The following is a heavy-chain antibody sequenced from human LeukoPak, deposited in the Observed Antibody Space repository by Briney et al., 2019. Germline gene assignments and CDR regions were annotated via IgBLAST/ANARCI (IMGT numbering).Heavy chain of an antibody. V-gene: IGHV1-2*06. D-gene: IGHD3-22*01. CDR1: GYTFTGYY. CDR3: ARDLTIVVEDAFDI. CDR2: INPNSGGT. Sequence: ASVKVSCKASGYTFTGYYMHWVRQAPGQGLEWMGRINPNSGGTNYAQKFQGRVTMTRDTSINTAYMELSRLRSDDTAVYYCARDLTIVVEDAFDIWGQGTMVTVSS. J-gene: IGHJ3*02.